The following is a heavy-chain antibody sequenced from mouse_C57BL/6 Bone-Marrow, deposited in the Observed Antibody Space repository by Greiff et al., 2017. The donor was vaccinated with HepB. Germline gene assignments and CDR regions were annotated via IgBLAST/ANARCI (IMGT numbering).Heavy chain of an antibody. J-gene: IGHJ4*01. CDR3: TRQGNWDEDAMDY. CDR1: GYTFTDYE. V-gene: IGHV1-15*01. CDR2: IDPETGGT. D-gene: IGHD4-1*01. Sequence: QVQLKESGAELVRPGASVTLSCKASGYTFTDYEMHWVKQTPVHGLEWIGAIDPETGGTAYNQKFKGKAILTADKSSSTAYMELRSLTSEDSAVYYCTRQGNWDEDAMDYWGQGTSVTVSS.